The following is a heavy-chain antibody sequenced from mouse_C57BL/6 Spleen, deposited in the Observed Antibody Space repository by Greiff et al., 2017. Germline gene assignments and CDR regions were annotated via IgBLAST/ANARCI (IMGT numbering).Heavy chain of an antibody. CDR2: IYPGNSDT. J-gene: IGHJ4*01. CDR3: TRNAYYSLYYYAMDY. CDR1: GYTFTSYW. D-gene: IGHD2-12*01. V-gene: IGHV1-5*01. Sequence: EVQGVESGTVLARPGASVKMSCKTSGYTFTSYWMHWVKQRPGQGLEWIGAIYPGNSDTSYNQKFKGKAKLTAVTSASTAYMELSSLTNEDSAVYYCTRNAYYSLYYYAMDYWGQGTSVTVSS.